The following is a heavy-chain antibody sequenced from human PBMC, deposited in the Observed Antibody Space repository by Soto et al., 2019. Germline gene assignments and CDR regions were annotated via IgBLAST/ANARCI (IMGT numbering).Heavy chain of an antibody. CDR2: INHSGNT. Sequence: SETLSLTCAVYGGSFSGYYWSWIRQPPGKGLEWIGEINHSGNTNYNPSHKSRDPISLDTSKNQFSLKLSSVTAADTAVYYCARPGDGCPWGQGTLVTVSS. J-gene: IGHJ4*02. CDR3: ARPGDGCP. CDR1: GGSFSGYY. V-gene: IGHV4-34*01. D-gene: IGHD6-19*01.